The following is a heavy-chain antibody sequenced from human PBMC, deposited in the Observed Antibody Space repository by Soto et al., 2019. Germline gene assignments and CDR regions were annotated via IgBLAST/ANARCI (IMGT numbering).Heavy chain of an antibody. CDR3: ARIPDYPAERYPGLTYSGMDV. D-gene: IGHD4-17*01. V-gene: IGHV1-69*13. Sequence: SVKVSCKASGGTFSNCGISLVRQAPGLGLEWMGGIIPIFRTANYAQKFQGRVTITADESTSTAYMELSSLRSEDTAVYYCARIPDYPAERYPGLTYSGMDVWGQGTTVTVSS. J-gene: IGHJ6*02. CDR2: IIPIFRTA. CDR1: GGTFSNCG.